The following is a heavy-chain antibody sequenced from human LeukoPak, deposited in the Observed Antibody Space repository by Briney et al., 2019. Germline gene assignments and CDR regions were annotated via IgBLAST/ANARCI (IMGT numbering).Heavy chain of an antibody. CDR2: ISSSSGYI. CDR3: ARGVRYFDPERTWFDP. V-gene: IGHV3-21*01. J-gene: IGHJ5*02. Sequence: GGSLRLSCAASGFTFSSYSMNWVRQAPGKGLEWVSSISSSSGYIYYADSVKGRFTISRDNAKNSLYLQMNSLRAEDTAVYYCARGVRYFDPERTWFDPWGQGTLVTVSS. CDR1: GFTFSSYS. D-gene: IGHD3-9*01.